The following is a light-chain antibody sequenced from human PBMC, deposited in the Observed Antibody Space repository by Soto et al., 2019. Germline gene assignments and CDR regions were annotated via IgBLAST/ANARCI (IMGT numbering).Light chain of an antibody. Sequence: DIQMTQSPSSLTASVGDSVTITCQASQDITNYLNWYQHKPGKAPKLLIYDASNLEPGVPSRFSGRGSGRDFTFTISSLQPEDTATYYRQQYEDIPPTFGQGTRLEIK. CDR3: QQYEDIPPT. V-gene: IGKV1-33*01. CDR1: QDITNY. CDR2: DAS. J-gene: IGKJ5*01.